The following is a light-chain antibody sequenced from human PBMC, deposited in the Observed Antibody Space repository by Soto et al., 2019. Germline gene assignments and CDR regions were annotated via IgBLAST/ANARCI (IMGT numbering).Light chain of an antibody. Sequence: DIQWTQSQSSLPASVGGRVTITCRASQSISNSLNWYQQRTGRAPKLLIYAAYTLQSGVPSRFSGSGSGTDFTLTISNLQPEDFATSYCQHFYPTPTVTFGQGTRLEIK. V-gene: IGKV1-39*01. CDR2: AAY. J-gene: IGKJ5*01. CDR3: QHFYPTPTVT. CDR1: QSISNS.